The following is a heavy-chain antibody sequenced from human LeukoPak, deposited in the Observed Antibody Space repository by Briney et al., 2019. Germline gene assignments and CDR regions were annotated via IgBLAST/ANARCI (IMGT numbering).Heavy chain of an antibody. CDR2: IYSGGST. CDR1: GFTVSSNY. CDR3: ARDSGSSWFGGGAFDI. D-gene: IGHD6-13*01. J-gene: IGHJ3*02. V-gene: IGHV3-53*01. Sequence: RGSLRLSCAASGFTVSSNYMSWVRQAPGKGLEWVSVIYSGGSTYYADFVKGRFTISRDNSKNTLYLQMNSLRAEDTAVYYCARDSGSSWFGGGAFDIWGQGTMVTVSS.